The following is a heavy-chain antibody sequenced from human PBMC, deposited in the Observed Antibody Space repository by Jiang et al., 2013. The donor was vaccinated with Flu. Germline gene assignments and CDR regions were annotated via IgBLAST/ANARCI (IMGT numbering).Heavy chain of an antibody. V-gene: IGHV4-39*01. J-gene: IGHJ6*02. CDR2: INYSGST. CDR3: ARLFLYHSYAMDV. Sequence: TLSLTCTVSGGSISSSDYYWGWIRQPPGKGLEWIGSINYSGSTYHNPSLKSRVTLSIDTPNKQFSLKLNSVTATDTAVYFCARLFLYHSYAMDVWGQGTTVTVSS. D-gene: IGHD1-14*01. CDR1: GGSISSSDYY.